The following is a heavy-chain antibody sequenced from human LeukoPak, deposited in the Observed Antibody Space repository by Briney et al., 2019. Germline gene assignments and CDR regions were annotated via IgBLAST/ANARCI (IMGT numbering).Heavy chain of an antibody. V-gene: IGHV3-7*01. CDR1: GFTFSSYW. CDR2: LKQDGSEK. D-gene: IGHD3-10*01. Sequence: GGSLRLSCAAPGFTFSSYWMSWVRQAPGKGLEWVANLKQDGSEKYYVHSVKGRFTISRDNAKNSLYLQMNSLRAEDTAVYYCARVQWFGELFQNDYYYYYGMDVWGQGTTVTVSS. CDR3: ARVQWFGELFQNDYYYYYGMDV. J-gene: IGHJ6*02.